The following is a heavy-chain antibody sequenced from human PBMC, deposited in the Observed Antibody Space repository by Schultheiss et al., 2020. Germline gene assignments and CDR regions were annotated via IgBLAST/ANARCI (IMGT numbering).Heavy chain of an antibody. CDR1: RFTFSDYY. D-gene: IGHD2-2*02. Sequence: GGSLRLSCAASRFTFSDYYMSWIRQAPGKGLEWVSAISGSGGSTYYADSVKGRFTISRDNSKNSLFLQMNSLKTEDTAVYYCTTEGCSSTSCYNGLDYWGQGTLVTVSS. CDR3: TTEGCSSTSCYNGLDY. CDR2: ISGSGGST. J-gene: IGHJ4*02. V-gene: IGHV3-11*01.